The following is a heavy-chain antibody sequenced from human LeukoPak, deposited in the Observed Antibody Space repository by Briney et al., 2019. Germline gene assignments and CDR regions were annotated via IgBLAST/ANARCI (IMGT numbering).Heavy chain of an antibody. CDR1: GFTFRSYW. V-gene: IGHV3-74*01. CDR3: VSSYYDSSGYYN. Sequence: GGSLRLSCAASGFTFRSYWWHWVPQAPGKGLLWVTHINSDGSSTSYADSVKGRFTISRDNAKNTLCLQMNSLRAEDTAVYYCVSSYYDSSGYYNWGQGTLVTVSS. D-gene: IGHD3-22*01. CDR2: INSDGSST. J-gene: IGHJ4*02.